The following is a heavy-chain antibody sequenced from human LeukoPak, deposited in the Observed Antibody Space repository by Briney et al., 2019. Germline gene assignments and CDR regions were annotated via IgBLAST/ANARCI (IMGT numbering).Heavy chain of an antibody. J-gene: IGHJ6*03. CDR1: GGSISSGTYY. V-gene: IGHV4-39*07. D-gene: IGHD1-14*01. CDR3: ARDRKYYYHMDV. CDR2: IYHSGST. Sequence: PSETLSLTCTVSGGSISSGTYYWAWIRQPPGRGLEWIGTIYHSGSTYYNPSLKTRVTISVDTSKNQFSLNLTSLTAADTAVYYCARDRKYYYHMDVWGKGTTVTVSS.